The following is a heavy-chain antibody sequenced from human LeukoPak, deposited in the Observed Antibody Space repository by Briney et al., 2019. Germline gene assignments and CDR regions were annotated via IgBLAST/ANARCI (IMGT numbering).Heavy chain of an antibody. CDR2: IDNSGST. J-gene: IGHJ6*03. CDR1: DGSISNYY. V-gene: IGHV4-59*12. D-gene: IGHD6-6*01. Sequence: SETLSLTCTVSDGSISNYYWSWVRQPPGKGLEWIAYIDNSGSTNYNPSLRSRVTISIDTSRNQFSQKLSSVTAADTAVYYCAREEYSSSSYYYYYYMDVWGRGTTVTVSS. CDR3: AREEYSSSSYYYYYYMDV.